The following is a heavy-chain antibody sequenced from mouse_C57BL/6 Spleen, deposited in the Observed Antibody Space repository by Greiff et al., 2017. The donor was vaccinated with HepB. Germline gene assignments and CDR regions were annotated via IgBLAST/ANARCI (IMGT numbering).Heavy chain of an antibody. CDR3: ARLDDYDKECAY. V-gene: IGHV1-61*01. J-gene: IGHJ3*01. CDR2: IYPSDSET. CDR1: GYTFTSYW. D-gene: IGHD2-4*01. Sequence: QVQLQQPGAELVRPGSSVKLSCKASGYTFTSYWMDWVKQRPGQGLEWIGNIYPSDSETHYNQKFKDKATLTVDKSSSTAYMQLSSLTSEDSAVYYCARLDDYDKECAYWGQGTLVTVSA.